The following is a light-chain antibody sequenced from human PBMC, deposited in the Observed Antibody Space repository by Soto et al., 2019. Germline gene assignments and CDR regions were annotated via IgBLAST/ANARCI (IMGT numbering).Light chain of an antibody. CDR2: DVS. CDR1: SSDVGGYNY. CDR3: SSYRSSSTLRYV. Sequence: QSALTQPASVSGSPGQSITISCTGTSSDVGGYNYVSWYQQNPGKAPKLMIYDVSKRTSGVSDRFSGSKSGNTASLTISGLQAEDEADYYCSSYRSSSTLRYVFGTGTKLTVL. V-gene: IGLV2-14*01. J-gene: IGLJ1*01.